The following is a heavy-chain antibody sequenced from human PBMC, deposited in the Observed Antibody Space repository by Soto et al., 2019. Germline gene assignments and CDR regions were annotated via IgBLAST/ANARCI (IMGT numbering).Heavy chain of an antibody. CDR1: GYTFTGYY. Sequence: GSVKVSCKASGYTFTGYYMHWVRQAPGQGLEWMGLINPNSGGTNYAQKFQGSVTMTRDTSSSTAYMELSRLRSYDTAVYYCASRERAVTKCHYGMYXWGQGTRVT. CDR2: INPNSGGT. V-gene: IGHV1-2*02. J-gene: IGHJ6*02. D-gene: IGHD4-17*01. CDR3: ASRERAVTKCHYGMYX.